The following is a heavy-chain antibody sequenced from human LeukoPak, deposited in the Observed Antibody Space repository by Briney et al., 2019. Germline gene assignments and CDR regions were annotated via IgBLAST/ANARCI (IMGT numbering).Heavy chain of an antibody. CDR3: ARVGIAAAGRKTYYYFDY. CDR1: GYTFTSYY. Sequence: ASVKVSCKASGYTFTSYYMHWVQQAPGQGLEWMGIINPSGGSTSYAQKFQGRVTMTRDTSTSTVYMELSSLRSEDTAVYYCARVGIAAAGRKTYYYFDYWGQGTLVTVSS. CDR2: INPSGGST. D-gene: IGHD6-13*01. V-gene: IGHV1-46*01. J-gene: IGHJ4*02.